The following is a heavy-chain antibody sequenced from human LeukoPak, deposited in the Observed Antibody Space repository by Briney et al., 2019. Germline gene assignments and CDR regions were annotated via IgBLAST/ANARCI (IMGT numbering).Heavy chain of an antibody. J-gene: IGHJ6*02. V-gene: IGHV4-59*01. CDR3: ARAPLYSGGSGWSIYYFYAMDV. CDR1: GGSISSSY. D-gene: IGHD6-19*01. Sequence: SQTLSLTCTVSGGSISSSYWSWVRQPPGRGLEWIGYIDNSGSTNYNPSLKSRVTISLDTPKSQFSLKLSSVTAADTAVYYCARAPLYSGGSGWSIYYFYAMDVWGQGTTVTVSS. CDR2: IDNSGST.